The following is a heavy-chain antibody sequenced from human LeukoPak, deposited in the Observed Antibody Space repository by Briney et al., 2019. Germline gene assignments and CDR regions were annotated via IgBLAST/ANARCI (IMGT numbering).Heavy chain of an antibody. CDR2: IYYSGST. CDR1: GGSISSSSYY. Sequence: SETLSLTCTVSGGSISSSSYYWGWIRQPPGKGLEWIGSIYYSGSTNYNPSLKSRVTISVDKSKNQFSLKLSSVTAADTAVYYCARYGGYSYGSSYYGMDVWGQGTTVTVSS. V-gene: IGHV4-39*07. CDR3: ARYGGYSYGSSYYGMDV. J-gene: IGHJ6*02. D-gene: IGHD5-18*01.